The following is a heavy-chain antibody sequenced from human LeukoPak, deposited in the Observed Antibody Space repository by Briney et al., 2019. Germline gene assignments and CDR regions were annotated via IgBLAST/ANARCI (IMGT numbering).Heavy chain of an antibody. J-gene: IGHJ6*02. CDR2: IYSGGST. CDR3: ARDSVAAAGQNYYYYGMDV. Sequence: GGSLRLSCAAPGFTVSSNYMSWVRQAPGKGLEWVSVIYSGGSTYYADSVKGRFTISRDNSKNTLYLQMNSLRAEDTAVYYCARDSVAAAGQNYYYYGMDVWDQGTTVTVSS. D-gene: IGHD6-13*01. CDR1: GFTVSSNY. V-gene: IGHV3-53*01.